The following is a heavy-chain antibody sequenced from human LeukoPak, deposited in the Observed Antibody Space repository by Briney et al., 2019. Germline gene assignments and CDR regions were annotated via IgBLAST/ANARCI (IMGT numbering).Heavy chain of an antibody. J-gene: IGHJ4*02. CDR2: ISGSSGIM. CDR3: ARDSVGVPTDFGY. V-gene: IGHV3-48*01. Sequence: PGGSLRLSCAASGFTFNTYTMNWVRQAPGKGLEWVSYISGSSGIMDYADSVRGRFTISRDNAKNSLYLQMNSLRAEDTAVYYCARDSVGVPTDFGYWGQGTLVTVSS. CDR1: GFTFNTYT. D-gene: IGHD1-26*01.